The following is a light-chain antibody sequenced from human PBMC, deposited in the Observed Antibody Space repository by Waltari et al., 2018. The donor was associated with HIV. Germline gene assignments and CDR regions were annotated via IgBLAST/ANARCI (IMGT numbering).Light chain of an antibody. Sequence: QSALTQPRSVSGSPGQSVTISCTGTSSDVGGYNYVSWYQQHPGKAPKLMIYDVSKRPSGVPDRFSGSKSGNTASLTISGLQAEDEAEYCCCSYAGIWVCGGGTKLTVL. CDR3: CSYAGIWV. CDR2: DVS. V-gene: IGLV2-11*01. J-gene: IGLJ3*02. CDR1: SSDVGGYNY.